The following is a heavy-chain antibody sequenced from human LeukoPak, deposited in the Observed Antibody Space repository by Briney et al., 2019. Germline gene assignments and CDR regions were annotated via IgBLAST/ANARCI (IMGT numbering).Heavy chain of an antibody. V-gene: IGHV3-9*01. D-gene: IGHD1-26*01. Sequence: GGSLRLSCVVSGFSFDDYAMHWVRQGPGKALEWVSVISWDGNKVGYADSVKGRFTISRDNAKNSLYLQMTSLRPEDTAFYYCAKDRPVATTLHHFDHWGLGTLVTVSS. CDR2: ISWDGNKV. CDR3: AKDRPVATTLHHFDH. CDR1: GFSFDDYA. J-gene: IGHJ4*02.